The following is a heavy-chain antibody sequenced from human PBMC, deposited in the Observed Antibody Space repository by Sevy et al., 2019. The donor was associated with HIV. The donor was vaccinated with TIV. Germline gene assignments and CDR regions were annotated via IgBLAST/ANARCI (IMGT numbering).Heavy chain of an antibody. CDR2: ISGRGGST. Sequence: GGSLRLSCAASRFTFVTYAMNWVRQAPGKGLEWVSGISGRGGSTYYADSVKGRFTISRANSKNTLYLQMNSLRAEDTAVYYCAKDVYDSSGYYPMGAFDIWGQGTMVTVSS. CDR3: AKDVYDSSGYYPMGAFDI. CDR1: RFTFVTYA. V-gene: IGHV3-23*01. J-gene: IGHJ3*02. D-gene: IGHD3-22*01.